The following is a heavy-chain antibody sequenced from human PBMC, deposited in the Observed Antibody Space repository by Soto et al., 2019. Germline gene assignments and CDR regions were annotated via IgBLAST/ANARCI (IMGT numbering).Heavy chain of an antibody. CDR1: GYTFTSYA. V-gene: IGHV1-3*01. D-gene: IGHD4-17*01. CDR3: ASETNYGGNPVWFDP. CDR2: INAGNGNT. Sequence: QVQLVQSGAEVKKPGASVKVSCKASGYTFTSYAMHWVRQAPGQRLEWMGWINAGNGNTKYSQKFQGRVTITRDTSASTAYMELSSLRSEDTAVYYCASETNYGGNPVWFDPWGQGTLVTVSS. J-gene: IGHJ5*02.